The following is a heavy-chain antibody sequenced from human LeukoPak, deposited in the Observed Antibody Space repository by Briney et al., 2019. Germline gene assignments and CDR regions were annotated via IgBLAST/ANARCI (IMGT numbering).Heavy chain of an antibody. Sequence: ASVKVSCKASGGTFSSYAISWVRQAPGQGLEWMGRIIPILGIANYAQKFQGRVTITADKSTSTAYMELSSLRSEDTAVYYCARDSVYYDSSGYYYVPDAFDIWGQGTMVTASS. CDR3: ARDSVYYDSSGYYYVPDAFDI. CDR1: GGTFSSYA. D-gene: IGHD3-22*01. CDR2: IIPILGIA. V-gene: IGHV1-69*04. J-gene: IGHJ3*02.